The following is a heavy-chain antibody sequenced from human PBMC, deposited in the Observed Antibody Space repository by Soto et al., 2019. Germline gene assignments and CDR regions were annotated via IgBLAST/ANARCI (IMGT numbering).Heavy chain of an antibody. Sequence: GASVKVSWKASGYAFTSYYMHWVRQAPGEGLEWMGIINPSGGSTSYAQKFQGRVTMTRDTSTSTVYMELSSLRSEDTAVYYCAREGDYYDSSGYPNGPFDYWGQGTLVIVSS. D-gene: IGHD3-22*01. CDR1: GYAFTSYY. J-gene: IGHJ4*02. CDR2: INPSGGST. V-gene: IGHV1-46*01. CDR3: AREGDYYDSSGYPNGPFDY.